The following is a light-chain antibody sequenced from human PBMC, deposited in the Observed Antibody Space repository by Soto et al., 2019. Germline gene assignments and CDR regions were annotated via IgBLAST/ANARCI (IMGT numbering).Light chain of an antibody. CDR1: SSNVGGYNY. V-gene: IGLV2-11*01. CDR2: DAS. J-gene: IGLJ2*01. CDR3: CSYAASYTLV. Sequence: QSALTQPRSVSASPGQSVTISCTGTSSNVGGYNYVSWYQQNPGKAPKLMIYDASKRPPGVTDRFSGSKSGNAASLTISGLQAEDEADYYCCSYAASYTLVFGGGTKLTVL.